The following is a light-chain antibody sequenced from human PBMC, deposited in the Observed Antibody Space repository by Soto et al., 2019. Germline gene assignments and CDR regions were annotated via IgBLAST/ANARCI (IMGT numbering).Light chain of an antibody. J-gene: IGKJ5*01. CDR1: QSISSW. CDR2: KAS. V-gene: IGKV1-5*03. CDR3: QQRSNWPLIT. Sequence: DIQMTQSPSTLSASVGDRLTITFRASQSISSWLAWYQQKPGKAPKLLIYKASTLKSGVPSRFSGSGSGTEFTLTISSLEPEDFAVYYCQQRSNWPLITFGQGTRMEIK.